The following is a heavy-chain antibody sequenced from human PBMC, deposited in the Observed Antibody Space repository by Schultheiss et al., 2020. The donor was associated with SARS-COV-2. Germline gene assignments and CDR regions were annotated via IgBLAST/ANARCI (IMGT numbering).Heavy chain of an antibody. CDR3: ARERSIGWFDP. D-gene: IGHD6-25*01. CDR2: IFYRGTA. V-gene: IGHV4-39*07. Sequence: SETLSLTCTVSGDSISSLSHYWGWVRQPPGKGLEWIGSIFYRGTAYYNPSLESRVTISVDTSKNQFSLKLSSVTAADTAVYYCARERSIGWFDPWGQGTLVTVSS. CDR1: GDSISSLSHY. J-gene: IGHJ5*02.